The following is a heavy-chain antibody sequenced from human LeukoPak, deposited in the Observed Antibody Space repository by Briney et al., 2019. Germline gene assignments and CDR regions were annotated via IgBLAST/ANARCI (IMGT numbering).Heavy chain of an antibody. CDR2: ISTSNSYR. CDR1: GFTFSGYS. D-gene: IGHD5-18*01. Sequence: GGSLRLSCAASGFTFSGYSMTWVRQAPGKGLEWVSSISTSNSYRYYADSVKGRFTISRDNAKNSLYLQMSSLRAEDTAVYYCAREEGQLAVWGQGTLVTVSS. V-gene: IGHV3-21*01. J-gene: IGHJ4*02. CDR3: AREEGQLAV.